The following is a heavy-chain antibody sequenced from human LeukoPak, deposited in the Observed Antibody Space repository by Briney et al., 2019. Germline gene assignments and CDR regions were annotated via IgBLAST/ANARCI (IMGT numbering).Heavy chain of an antibody. Sequence: PGGSLRLSCAASGFTFSDHFMDWVRQAPGKGLEWVAFVSHEGTSKFYAESVKGRFGISRDNSKSTTYLQMNGLRPDDTAVYYCAKTTGGWPRFFDHWGQGTLVAVSS. J-gene: IGHJ4*02. CDR2: VSHEGTSK. D-gene: IGHD6-19*01. CDR1: GFTFSDHF. CDR3: AKTTGGWPRFFDH. V-gene: IGHV3-30*18.